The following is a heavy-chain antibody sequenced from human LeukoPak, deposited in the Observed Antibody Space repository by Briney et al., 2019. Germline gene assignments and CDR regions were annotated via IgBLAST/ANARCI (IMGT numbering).Heavy chain of an antibody. V-gene: IGHV1-69*13. CDR1: GGTFSSYA. D-gene: IGHD3-22*01. CDR2: IIPIFGTA. Sequence: ASVKVSCKASGGTFSSYAISWVRQAPGQGLEWMGGIIPIFGTANYAQKFQGRVTITADESTSTAYMELSSLRSEDTAVYYCARTYDSSGSEYFQHWGQGTLVTVSS. J-gene: IGHJ1*01. CDR3: ARTYDSSGSEYFQH.